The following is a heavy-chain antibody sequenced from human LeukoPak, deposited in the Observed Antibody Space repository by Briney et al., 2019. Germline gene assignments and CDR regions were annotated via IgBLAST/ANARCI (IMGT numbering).Heavy chain of an antibody. CDR1: GGSFSGYY. CDR2: INHSGST. CDR3: ASLAAAGRLGFQH. J-gene: IGHJ1*01. Sequence: SETLSLTCAVYGGSFSGYYWSWIRHPPGKGLEWIGEINHSGSTNYNPSLKSRVTISVDTSKNQFSLKLSSVTAADTAVYYCASLAAAGRLGFQHWGQGTLVTVSS. V-gene: IGHV4-34*01. D-gene: IGHD6-13*01.